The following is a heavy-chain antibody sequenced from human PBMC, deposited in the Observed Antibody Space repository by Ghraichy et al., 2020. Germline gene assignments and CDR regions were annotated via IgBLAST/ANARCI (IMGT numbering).Heavy chain of an antibody. CDR3: ARGDRGVADPFDY. Sequence: ASVKVSCKASGYTFTGYYMHWVRQAPGQGLEWMGWINPNSGGTHYAQKFQGRVTVTRDTSISTAYMELSSLRSDDTAVYYCARGDRGVADPFDYWGQGTLLTGSS. D-gene: IGHD6-19*01. CDR1: GYTFTGYY. J-gene: IGHJ4*02. CDR2: INPNSGGT. V-gene: IGHV1-2*02.